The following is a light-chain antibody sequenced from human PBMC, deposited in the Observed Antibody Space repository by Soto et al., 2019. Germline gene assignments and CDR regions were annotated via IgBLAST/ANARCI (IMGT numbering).Light chain of an antibody. Sequence: EIVMTQSPATLSVSPGGRATLSCRASQSISDTLAWYQQKPGQAPRLLIHGASTRATGFPGRFSGSGSGTDFTLTISSLQSEDVAVYYCQQYNNWPWTFGQGTKVEIK. V-gene: IGKV3-15*01. CDR2: GAS. J-gene: IGKJ1*01. CDR3: QQYNNWPWT. CDR1: QSISDT.